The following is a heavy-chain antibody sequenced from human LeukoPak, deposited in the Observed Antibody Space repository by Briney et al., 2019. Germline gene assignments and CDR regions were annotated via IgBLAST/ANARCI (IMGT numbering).Heavy chain of an antibody. D-gene: IGHD4-17*01. CDR1: GGSISRNY. Sequence: PSETLSLTCTVSGGSISRNYWSGSRQPPGKGLEWIGEIYYSGSTNSNPSLTSRVTISVDTSKHQFSLTLSSVTAADTAVYYCARDRGYGDYLNYFDYWGQGTLVTVSS. CDR2: IYYSGST. CDR3: ARDRGYGDYLNYFDY. J-gene: IGHJ4*02. V-gene: IGHV4-59*01.